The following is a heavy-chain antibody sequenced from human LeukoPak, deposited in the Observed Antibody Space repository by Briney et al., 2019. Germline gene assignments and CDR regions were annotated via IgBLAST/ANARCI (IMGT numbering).Heavy chain of an antibody. CDR3: AKVSYSYALGYFDY. Sequence: PGGSLRLSCAASGFTFSSYGMLWVRQAPGKGLEWVAVISYDGSNKYYADSVKGRFTISRDNSKNTLYLQMNSLRAEDTAVYYCAKVSYSYALGYFDYWGQGTLVTVSS. J-gene: IGHJ4*02. V-gene: IGHV3-30*18. D-gene: IGHD5-18*01. CDR2: ISYDGSNK. CDR1: GFTFSSYG.